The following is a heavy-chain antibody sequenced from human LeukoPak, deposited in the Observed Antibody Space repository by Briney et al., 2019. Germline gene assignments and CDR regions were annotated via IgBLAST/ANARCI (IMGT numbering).Heavy chain of an antibody. CDR2: ISPNVGST. CDR3: ARASLMVYAPNDY. J-gene: IGHJ4*02. V-gene: IGHV3-23*01. CDR1: GFTFSTYA. Sequence: PGASLRLSCAASGFTFSTYAMSWVRQAPGKGLEWVSTISPNVGSTYYADSVKGRFTISRDNSKNTLYLQMDSLRAEDTAVYYCARASLMVYAPNDYWGQGTLVTVSS. D-gene: IGHD2-8*01.